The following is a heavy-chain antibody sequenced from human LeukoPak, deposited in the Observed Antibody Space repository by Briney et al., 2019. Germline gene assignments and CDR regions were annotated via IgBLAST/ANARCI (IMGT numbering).Heavy chain of an antibody. J-gene: IGHJ4*02. V-gene: IGHV1-18*01. Sequence: ASVTVSCTASGYTFTSYGISWVRQAPGQGLEWMGWISAYNGNTNYAQKLQGRVTMTTDTSTSTAYMELRSLRSDDTAVYYCAVITMVWGEYYFDYWGQGTLVTVSS. D-gene: IGHD3-10*01. CDR2: ISAYNGNT. CDR1: GYTFTSYG. CDR3: AVITMVWGEYYFDY.